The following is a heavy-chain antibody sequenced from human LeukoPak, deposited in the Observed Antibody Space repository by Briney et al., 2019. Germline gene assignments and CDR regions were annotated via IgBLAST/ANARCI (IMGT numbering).Heavy chain of an antibody. CDR1: GFTFSTYS. CDR2: TSSSRGTI. CDR3: AKDSTHYRVWDNYDTRGLSY. Sequence: GGSLRLSCAASGFTFSTYSMNWVRQAPGKGLEWISYTSSSRGTIHYADSVKGRFTISRDNAKNSLYLQMNSLRAEDTAVYYCAKDSTHYRVWDNYDTRGLSYWGQGTLVTVSS. D-gene: IGHD3-22*01. V-gene: IGHV3-48*01. J-gene: IGHJ4*02.